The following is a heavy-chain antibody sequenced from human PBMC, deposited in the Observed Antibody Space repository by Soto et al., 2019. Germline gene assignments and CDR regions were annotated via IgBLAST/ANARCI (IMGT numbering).Heavy chain of an antibody. D-gene: IGHD3-10*01. Sequence: SETLSLTCTVSGGSIFSGDYYWSWIRQPPGKGLEWIGYIYYSGSTYYSPSLKSRVTISVDTSKNQFSLKLSSVTAADTAVYYCARARTKRITMVRGVIPHYMDVWGKGTTVTVSS. CDR2: IYYSGST. CDR1: GGSIFSGDYY. V-gene: IGHV4-30-4*02. J-gene: IGHJ6*03. CDR3: ARARTKRITMVRGVIPHYMDV.